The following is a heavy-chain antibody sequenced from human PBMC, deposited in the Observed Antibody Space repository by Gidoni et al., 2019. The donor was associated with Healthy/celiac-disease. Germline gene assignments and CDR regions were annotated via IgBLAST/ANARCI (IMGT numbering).Heavy chain of an antibody. Sequence: GFTFSSYAMHWVRQAPGKGLEWVAVISYDGSNKYYADSVKGRFTISRDNSKNTLYLQMNSLRAEDTAVYYCARVGGYWGQGTLVTVSS. V-gene: IGHV3-30-3*01. D-gene: IGHD3-16*01. CDR3: ARVGGY. CDR1: GFTFSSYA. J-gene: IGHJ4*02. CDR2: ISYDGSNK.